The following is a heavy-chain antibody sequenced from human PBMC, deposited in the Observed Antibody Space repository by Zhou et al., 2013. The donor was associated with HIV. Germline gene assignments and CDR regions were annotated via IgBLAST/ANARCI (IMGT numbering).Heavy chain of an antibody. CDR3: ARATQGTVTTIYYYMDV. V-gene: IGHV1-69*04. CDR2: IIPILGIA. D-gene: IGHD4-17*01. J-gene: IGHJ6*03. CDR1: GGTFSSYA. Sequence: QVQLVQSGAEVKKPGSSVKVSCKASGGTFSSYAISWVRQAPGQGLEWMGRIIPILGIANYAQKFQGRVTITADKSTSTAYMELSSLRSEDTAVYYCARATQGTVTTIYYYMDVWGKGTTGHRLL.